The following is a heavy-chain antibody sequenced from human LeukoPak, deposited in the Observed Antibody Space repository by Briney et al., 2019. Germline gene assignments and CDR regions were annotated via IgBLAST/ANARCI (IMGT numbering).Heavy chain of an antibody. J-gene: IGHJ4*02. V-gene: IGHV4-4*07. CDR1: GGSIRSYY. CDR3: ARVGDSSGYFDY. Sequence: SETLSLTCTVSGGSIRSYYWSWIRQPAGKGLEWIGRIYTSGSTNYNPSLKSRVTMSVDASKNQFSLKLSSVNAADTAVYYCARVGDSSGYFDYWGQETLVTVSS. CDR2: IYTSGST. D-gene: IGHD3-22*01.